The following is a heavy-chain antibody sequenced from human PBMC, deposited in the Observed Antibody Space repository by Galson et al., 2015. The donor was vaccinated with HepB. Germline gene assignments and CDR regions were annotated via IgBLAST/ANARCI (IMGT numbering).Heavy chain of an antibody. J-gene: IGHJ3*02. Sequence: SLRLSCAASGFTFSNYAMSWARRAPGKGLEWVSNISGSGGSTYYADSVKGRITISRDNSKNTLYLLMNSLRAEDTAVYYCAKDLNGRQLFPDVFDIWGQGTMVTVSS. CDR1: GFTFSNYA. V-gene: IGHV3-23*01. D-gene: IGHD6-13*01. CDR3: AKDLNGRQLFPDVFDI. CDR2: ISGSGGST.